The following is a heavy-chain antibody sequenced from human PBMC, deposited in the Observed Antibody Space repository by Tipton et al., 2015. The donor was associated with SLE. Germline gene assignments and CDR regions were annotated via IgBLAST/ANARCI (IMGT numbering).Heavy chain of an antibody. CDR1: GGSISSGRYY. CDR3: ASEVAVAGRHYYYYRDV. CDR2: IYTSGST. Sequence: TLSLTCTVSGGSISSGRYYWSWIRQPAGKGLEWIGRIYTSGSTNYNPSPKSRVTISVDTSKNQFSLKLRSVTAADTAVYYCASEVAVAGRHYYYYRDVWGKGTTVTVSS. D-gene: IGHD6-19*01. J-gene: IGHJ6*03. V-gene: IGHV4-61*02.